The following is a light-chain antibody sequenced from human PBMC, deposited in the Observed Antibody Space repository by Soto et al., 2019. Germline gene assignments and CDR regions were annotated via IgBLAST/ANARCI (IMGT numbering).Light chain of an antibody. CDR1: QSLTTRY. V-gene: IGKV3-20*01. J-gene: IGKJ2*01. CDR3: QQYASSVVYT. CDR2: GAS. Sequence: SVLTQSPGTLSLSPGETATLSCRASQSLTTRYLAWYQQKPGQAPRLLIYGASNRATGTPDRFSGSGSGTDFTLTISSLEPDDFAVYFCQQYASSVVYTFGQGTKLEIK.